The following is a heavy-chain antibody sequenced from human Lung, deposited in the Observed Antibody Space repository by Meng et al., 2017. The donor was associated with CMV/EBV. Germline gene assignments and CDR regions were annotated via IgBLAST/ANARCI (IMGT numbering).Heavy chain of an antibody. CDR2: ISTTSTYI. CDR3: AGFGVTITNGLDV. D-gene: IGHD3-3*01. J-gene: IGHJ6*02. Sequence: GGSLRLXXTTSGFTFSAFSMNWVRQAPGKGLEWVSSISTTSTYIYYADSLKGRFTISRDNAKNSLYLHMNSLRVEDTAVYYCAGFGVTITNGLDVWGQGTXVNVYS. V-gene: IGHV3-21*01. CDR1: GFTFSAFS.